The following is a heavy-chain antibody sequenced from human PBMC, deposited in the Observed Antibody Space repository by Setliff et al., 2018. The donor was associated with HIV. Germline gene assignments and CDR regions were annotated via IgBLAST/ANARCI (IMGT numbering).Heavy chain of an antibody. CDR3: ARAFSSSSFDQ. CDR2: IYYSGTT. CDR1: GGSISSGSHY. J-gene: IGHJ4*02. D-gene: IGHD6-6*01. V-gene: IGHV4-39*02. Sequence: SETLSLTCSVSGGSISSGSHYWGWIRQAPGKGLEWIGNIYYSGTTFYNPSLKSRVSISVDTSRNEFSLKLTSVTAADTAVYYCARAFSSSSFDQWGQGTLVTVSS.